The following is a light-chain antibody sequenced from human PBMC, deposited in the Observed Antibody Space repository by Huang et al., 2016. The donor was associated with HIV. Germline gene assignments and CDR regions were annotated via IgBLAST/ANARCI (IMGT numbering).Light chain of an antibody. J-gene: IGKJ2*01. Sequence: EMVMTQSPVTLSVSPGERATLSCRASQSVSSNLAWYQQKPGQAPRLLIYGASTRATGIPARFSGSGSGTEFTLTIGSLQSEDFAVYHCQQYNNWPPLTFGQGTKLEIK. CDR2: GAS. CDR3: QQYNNWPPLT. CDR1: QSVSSN. V-gene: IGKV3-15*01.